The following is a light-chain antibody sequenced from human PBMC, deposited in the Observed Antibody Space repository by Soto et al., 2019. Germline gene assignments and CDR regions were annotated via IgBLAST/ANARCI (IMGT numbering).Light chain of an antibody. CDR2: AAS. V-gene: IGKV1-39*01. J-gene: IGKJ3*01. CDR1: QSISNY. Sequence: DIQMTQSPSSLSASVGDRVTITCRASQSISNYLNWYQQKPGKAPKLLIYAASSLQSGVPSRCSGSGSGTDFTLTISSLQPEDFETYSCQQSYTTLFTFGPGTNVDI. CDR3: QQSYTTLFT.